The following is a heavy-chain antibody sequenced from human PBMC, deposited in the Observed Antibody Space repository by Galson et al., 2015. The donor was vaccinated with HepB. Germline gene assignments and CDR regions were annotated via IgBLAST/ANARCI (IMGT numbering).Heavy chain of an antibody. CDR1: GGTFSSYA. Sequence: SVKVSCKASGGTFSSYAISWVRQAPGQGLGWMGGIIPIFGTANYAQKFQGRVTITADESTSTAYMELSSLRSEDTAVYYCASARHYYDSSGLNDYWGQGTLVTVSS. CDR3: ASARHYYDSSGLNDY. J-gene: IGHJ4*02. D-gene: IGHD3-22*01. CDR2: IIPIFGTA. V-gene: IGHV1-69*13.